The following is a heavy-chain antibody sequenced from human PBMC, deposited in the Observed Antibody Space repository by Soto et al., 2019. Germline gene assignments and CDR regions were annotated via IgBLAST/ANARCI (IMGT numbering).Heavy chain of an antibody. J-gene: IGHJ6*02. V-gene: IGHV1-18*04. CDR3: ARDSGYVGYYYYGMDV. D-gene: IGHD5-12*01. Sequence: GASVKVSCKASGYTFTSYGISWVRQAPGQGLEWMGWISAYNGNTNYAQKLQGRVTMTTDTSTSAAYMELRSLRSDDTAVYYCARDSGYVGYYYYGMDVWGQGTTVTVS. CDR1: GYTFTSYG. CDR2: ISAYNGNT.